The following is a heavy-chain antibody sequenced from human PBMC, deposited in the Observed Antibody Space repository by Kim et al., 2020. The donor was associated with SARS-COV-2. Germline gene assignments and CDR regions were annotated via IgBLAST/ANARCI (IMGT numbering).Heavy chain of an antibody. CDR1: GYTFTSNY. J-gene: IGHJ6*02. CDR3: ARDNYDDRGSLGYCSGGSCDSSAPYYYYSIDV. D-gene: IGHD2-15*01. V-gene: IGHV1-46*01. CDR2: INPSGGST. Sequence: ASVKVSCKASGYTFTSNYMHWVRQAPGQGLEWMGIINPSGGSTSYAQKFQGRVTMTRDTSTSTGYMELSSLRSEATAVYYCARDNYDDRGSLGYCSGGSCDSSAPYYYYSIDVWGQGTTVTVSS.